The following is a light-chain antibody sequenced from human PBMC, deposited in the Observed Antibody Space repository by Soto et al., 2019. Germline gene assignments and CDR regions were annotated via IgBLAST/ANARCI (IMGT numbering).Light chain of an antibody. CDR2: DVS. Sequence: QSALTQPRSVFGSPGQSVTISCTGTSSDVGGYNYVSWYQQHPGKAPKLMIYDVSKRPSGVPDRFSGSKSGNTASLTISGLQAEDEADYYCCSYAGSYPLYVFGTGTKVTVL. V-gene: IGLV2-11*01. CDR1: SSDVGGYNY. J-gene: IGLJ1*01. CDR3: CSYAGSYPLYV.